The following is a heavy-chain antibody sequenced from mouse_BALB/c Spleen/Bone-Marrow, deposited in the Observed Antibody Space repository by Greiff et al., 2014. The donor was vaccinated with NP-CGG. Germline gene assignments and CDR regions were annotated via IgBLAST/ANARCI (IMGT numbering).Heavy chain of an antibody. D-gene: IGHD2-4*01. CDR3: ARNEGLREDYAMDY. CDR2: IWSGGST. V-gene: IGHV2-4-1*01. CDR1: GFSLTSYG. Sequence: QVQLKDSGPGLVQPSQSLSITCTVSGFSLTSYGVHWVRQSPGKGLEWLGVIWSGGSTDYNAAFISRLSISKDNSKSQVFFKMNSLQADDTAIYYCARNEGLREDYAMDYWGQGTSVTVSS. J-gene: IGHJ4*01.